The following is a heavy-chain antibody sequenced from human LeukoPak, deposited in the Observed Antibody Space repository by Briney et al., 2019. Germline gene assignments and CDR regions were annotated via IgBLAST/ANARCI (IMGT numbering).Heavy chain of an antibody. CDR2: INHSGST. Sequence: PGGSLRLSCAASGFTVSSNYMSWIRQPPGKGLEWIGEINHSGSTNYNPSLKSRVTISVDTSKSQFSLKLSSVTAADTAVYYCARINGSGSVRRYYYGLDVWGQGTTVTVSS. CDR1: GFTVSSNY. V-gene: IGHV4-34*01. J-gene: IGHJ6*02. CDR3: ARINGSGSVRRYYYGLDV. D-gene: IGHD3-10*01.